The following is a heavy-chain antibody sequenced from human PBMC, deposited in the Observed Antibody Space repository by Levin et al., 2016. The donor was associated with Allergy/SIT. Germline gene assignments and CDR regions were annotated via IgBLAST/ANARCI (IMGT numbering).Heavy chain of an antibody. CDR3: ARDGLGYCSSTSCYTGFDY. D-gene: IGHD2-2*02. CDR2: IWYDGSNK. Sequence: WIRQPPGKGLEWVAVIWYDGSNKYYADSVKGRFTISRDNSKNTLYLQMNSLRAEDTAVYYCARDGLGYCSSTSCYTGFDYWGQGTLVTVSS. J-gene: IGHJ4*02. V-gene: IGHV3-33*01.